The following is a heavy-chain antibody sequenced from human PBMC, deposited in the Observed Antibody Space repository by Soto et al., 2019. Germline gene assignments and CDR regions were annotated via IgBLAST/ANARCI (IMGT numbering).Heavy chain of an antibody. CDR3: ARAPLYSTSPKSAFDI. CDR2: ISTYNGNP. CDR1: GYTFTSYG. V-gene: IGHV1-18*01. J-gene: IGHJ3*02. Sequence: QVQLVQSGPEVKKPGASVNVSCKASGYTFTSYGISWVRQAPGQGLEWMGWISTYNGNPNYAQKLQGRVTMTTDTSTSTAYMELRSLRSDDTAVFYCARAPLYSTSPKSAFDIWGQGTVVTVSS. D-gene: IGHD6-6*01.